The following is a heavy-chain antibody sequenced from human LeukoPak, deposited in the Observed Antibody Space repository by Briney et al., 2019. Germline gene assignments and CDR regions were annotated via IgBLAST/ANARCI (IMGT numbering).Heavy chain of an antibody. J-gene: IGHJ4*02. CDR3: ARDPRHRYYYDSSGYIY. V-gene: IGHV3-11*01. CDR2: ISSSGSTI. D-gene: IGHD3-22*01. Sequence: GGSLRLSCAASGFTFSDYYMSWIRQAPGKGLEWVSYISSSGSTIYYADSVKGRFTISRDNAKNSLYLQMNSLRAEDTAVYHCARDPRHRYYYDSSGYIYWGQGTLVTVSS. CDR1: GFTFSDYY.